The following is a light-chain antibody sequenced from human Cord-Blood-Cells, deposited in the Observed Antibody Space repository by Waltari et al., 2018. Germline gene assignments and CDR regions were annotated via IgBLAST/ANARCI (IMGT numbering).Light chain of an antibody. CDR1: QSTSSW. CDR3: QQYNSFP. Sequence: DIQMTQSPATLSASVGDRVTITCRASQSTSSWFTWYQQKPGKAPKRLIYDASSLKSGVPSRFSRGGDGTEFSLTFSSLQSADFATYYSQQYNSFPFGGGTTVEIK. J-gene: IGKJ4*02. V-gene: IGKV1-5*01. CDR2: DAS.